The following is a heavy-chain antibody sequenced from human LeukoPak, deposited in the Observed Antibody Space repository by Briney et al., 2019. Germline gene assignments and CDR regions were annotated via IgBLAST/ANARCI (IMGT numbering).Heavy chain of an antibody. CDR2: VHISGRT. V-gene: IGHV4-4*07. CDR3: ARGSYGMDV. J-gene: IGHJ6*02. CDR1: GGSISSYY. Sequence: SETLSLTCTVSGGSISSYYWSWIRQPAGKGLGCIGRVHISGRTNYNPSLKSRVTMSVDTSQNQFSLELSSVTTADTAVYYCARGSYGMDVWGQGTTVTVSS.